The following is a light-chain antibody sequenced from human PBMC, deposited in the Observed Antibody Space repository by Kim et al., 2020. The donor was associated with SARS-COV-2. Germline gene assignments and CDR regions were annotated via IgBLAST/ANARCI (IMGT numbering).Light chain of an antibody. CDR2: DVS. CDR3: CSYAGSYTFYV. Sequence: QSVTISCTGTSSDVGGYNYVSWYQQHPGKAPKVIIYDVSKRPSGVPDRFSGSKSGNTASLTISGLQAEDEADYYCCSYAGSYTFYVFGTGTRSPS. CDR1: SSDVGGYNY. V-gene: IGLV2-11*01. J-gene: IGLJ1*01.